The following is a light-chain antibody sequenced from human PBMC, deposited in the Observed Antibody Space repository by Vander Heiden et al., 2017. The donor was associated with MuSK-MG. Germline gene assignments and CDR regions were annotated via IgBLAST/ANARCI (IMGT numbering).Light chain of an antibody. CDR2: AAS. J-gene: IGKJ1*01. V-gene: IGKV1-39*01. CDR1: QSISNY. CDR3: QQSYSTLWT. Sequence: DFQMTQSPFSLSASVGDRVTITCRASQSISNYLNWYQHKPGEAPRLLIYAASSLQSGVPSRFSGSGSGTEFTLTINSLQPEDLATYYWQQSYSTLWTFGQGTKVEIK.